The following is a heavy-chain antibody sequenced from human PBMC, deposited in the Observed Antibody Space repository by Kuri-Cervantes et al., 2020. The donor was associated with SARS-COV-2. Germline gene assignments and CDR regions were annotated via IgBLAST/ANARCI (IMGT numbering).Heavy chain of an antibody. CDR2: SDPEDGET. CDR3: ATGIGYCSGGSCYNYYYGMDV. CDR1: GYTFTGYY. J-gene: IGHJ6*02. V-gene: IGHV1-24*01. D-gene: IGHD2-15*01. Sequence: ASVKVSCKASGYTFTGYYMHWVRQAPGKGLEWMGGSDPEDGETIYAQKFQGRVTMTEDTSTDTAYMELSSLRSEDTAVYYCATGIGYCSGGSCYNYYYGMDVWGQGTTVTVSS.